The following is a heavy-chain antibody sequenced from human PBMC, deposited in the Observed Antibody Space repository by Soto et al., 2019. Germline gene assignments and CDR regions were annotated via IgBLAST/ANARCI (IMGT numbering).Heavy chain of an antibody. J-gene: IGHJ4*02. CDR2: INHSGST. V-gene: IGHV4-34*01. CDR1: GGSFSGYY. Sequence: QVQLQQWGAGLLKPSETLSRTCAVYGGSFSGYYWSWIRQPPGKGLEWIGEINHSGSTNYNPSLKSRVTVSVDTSRKQFSLKLNSVTAADSAGYYCARRMVRGDLAYHFEYWGQGTLVTVSS. D-gene: IGHD3-10*01. CDR3: ARRMVRGDLAYHFEY.